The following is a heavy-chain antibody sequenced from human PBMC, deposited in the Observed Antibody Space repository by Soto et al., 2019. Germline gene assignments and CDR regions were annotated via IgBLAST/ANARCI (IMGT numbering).Heavy chain of an antibody. V-gene: IGHV6-1*01. CDR1: GDSVSSYSAA. J-gene: IGHJ5*02. D-gene: IGHD3-10*01. Sequence: SQTFSLTCAISGDSVSSYSAALNWIRQSPSGGLEWLGRTYYRSRFFSDYAESVKSRIIINPDTSKNQFSLQLKSVTPEDTAVYYCVRDRYSSSGWFDPWGQGTPVTVSS. CDR2: TYYRSRFFS. CDR3: VRDRYSSSGWFDP.